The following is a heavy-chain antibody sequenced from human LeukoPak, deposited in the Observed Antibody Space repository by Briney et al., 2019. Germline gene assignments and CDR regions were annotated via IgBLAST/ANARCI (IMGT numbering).Heavy chain of an antibody. Sequence: PGGSLRLSCAASGFTFSSYSMNWVRQAPGKGLEWVSSISSSSSYLYYADSVKGRFTISRDNAKNSLYLQMNSLRAEDTAVYYCASLTGGSYDWFDPWGQGTLVTVSS. D-gene: IGHD1-26*01. V-gene: IGHV3-21*01. CDR1: GFTFSSYS. CDR3: ASLTGGSYDWFDP. J-gene: IGHJ5*02. CDR2: ISSSSSYL.